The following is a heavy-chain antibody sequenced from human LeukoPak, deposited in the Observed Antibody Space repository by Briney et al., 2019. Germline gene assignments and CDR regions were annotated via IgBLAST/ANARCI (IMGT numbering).Heavy chain of an antibody. CDR2: IYHSGST. J-gene: IGHJ4*02. V-gene: IGHV4-59*01. Sequence: PSETLPLTCTVSGGFFSSYYWSWIRQPPGKGLEWIGYIYHSGSTYYNPSLKSRVTISVDRSKNQFSLNLTSVTAADTAVYYCARGGYYSDIGGQGTLVTVSS. CDR1: GGFFSSYY. D-gene: IGHD3-22*01. CDR3: ARGGYYSDI.